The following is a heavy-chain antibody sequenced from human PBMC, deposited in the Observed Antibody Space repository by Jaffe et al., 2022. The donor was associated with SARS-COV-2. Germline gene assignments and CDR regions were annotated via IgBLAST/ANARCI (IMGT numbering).Heavy chain of an antibody. J-gene: IGHJ4*02. V-gene: IGHV1-18*01. CDR2: ISVYNSKT. CDR3: ARDRYYYDRSGYSPFDS. Sequence: QVQLVQSGAEVKKPGASVKVSCKASGHTFSSYGFSWVRQAPGQGLEWMGWISVYNSKTNYAQKIQDRITMTTDTSTSTAYMELTSLTPDDTAVYFCARDRYYYDRSGYSPFDSWGQGTLVTVSS. CDR1: GHTFSSYG. D-gene: IGHD3-22*01.